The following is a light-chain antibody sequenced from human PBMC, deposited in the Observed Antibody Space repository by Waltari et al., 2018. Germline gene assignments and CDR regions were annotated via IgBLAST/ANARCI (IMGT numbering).Light chain of an antibody. CDR2: DVS. CDR3: SSYTSSSTWV. V-gene: IGLV2-14*03. CDR1: SSDVGGYNY. Sequence: QSALTQPASVSGSPGQSITISCTGTSSDVGGYNYVSWYQQHPGTAPKLMIYDVSNRPSGVSNRFSGSKSDNTASLTISGLQAEDEADYYCSSYTSSSTWVFGGGTKLTVL. J-gene: IGLJ3*02.